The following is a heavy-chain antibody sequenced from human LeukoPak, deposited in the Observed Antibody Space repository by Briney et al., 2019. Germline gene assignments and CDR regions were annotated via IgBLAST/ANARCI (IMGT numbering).Heavy chain of an antibody. D-gene: IGHD5-12*01. CDR3: ARRGYTGYDPYYFMDV. CDR2: TYYRSKWYY. Sequence: SQTLSLTCAISGDSVSSDSGAWNWIRQSPSRSLEWLGRTYYRSKWYYDYAVSVKGRMTINADTSRNQFSLQLNSVTPEDTAVYYCARRGYTGYDPYYFMDVWGKGTTVTVSS. J-gene: IGHJ6*03. V-gene: IGHV6-1*01. CDR1: GDSVSSDSGA.